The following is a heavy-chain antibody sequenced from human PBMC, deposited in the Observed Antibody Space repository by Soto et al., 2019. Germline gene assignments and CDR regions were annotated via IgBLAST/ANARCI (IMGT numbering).Heavy chain of an antibody. V-gene: IGHV3-23*01. CDR3: AKEKVRIVGATGGNWFDH. CDR2: IIGRVGST. D-gene: IGHD1-26*01. Sequence: HAGGSLRLSCAASGFTFSSYAMSWVRQAPGKGLEWVSAIIGRVGSTYYADYVKGRFTISRDNSKNTLYMQMNSLRDEDTDVDYCAKEKVRIVGATGGNWFDHWGQGTLVTVSS. J-gene: IGHJ5*02. CDR1: GFTFSSYA.